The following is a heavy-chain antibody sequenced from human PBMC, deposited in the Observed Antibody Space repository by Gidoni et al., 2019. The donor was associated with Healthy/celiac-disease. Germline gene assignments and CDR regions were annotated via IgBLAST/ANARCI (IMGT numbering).Heavy chain of an antibody. J-gene: IGHJ5*02. V-gene: IGHV4-59*01. Sequence: STNYNPSLKSRVTISVDTSKNQFSLKLSSVTAADTAVYYCARAATIELGITMVRGVIDWFDPWGQGTLVTVSS. CDR3: ARAATIELGITMVRGVIDWFDP. CDR2: ST. D-gene: IGHD3-10*01.